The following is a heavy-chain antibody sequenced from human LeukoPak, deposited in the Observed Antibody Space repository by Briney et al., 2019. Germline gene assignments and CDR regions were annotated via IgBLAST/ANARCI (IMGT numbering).Heavy chain of an antibody. Sequence: GGSLRLSCAASGFTFSSYAMHWVRQAPGKGLEWVAVISYDGSNKYYADSVKGRFTISRDNSKNTLYLQMNSLRAEDTAVYYCARVKPEPRVVPAERDYYGMDVWGQGTTVTVSS. CDR2: ISYDGSNK. J-gene: IGHJ6*02. CDR3: ARVKPEPRVVPAERDYYGMDV. CDR1: GFTFSSYA. D-gene: IGHD2-2*01. V-gene: IGHV3-30-3*01.